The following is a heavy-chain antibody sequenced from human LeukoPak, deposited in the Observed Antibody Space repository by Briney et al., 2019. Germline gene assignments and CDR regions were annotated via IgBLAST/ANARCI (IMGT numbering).Heavy chain of an antibody. CDR2: MDPDGRTI. CDR1: GFTFSSYW. CDR3: ISDLCGRDDQ. Sequence: GRCLRLSCAASGFTFSSYWMHSVRQAPRKGLEWVSRMDPDGRTIDYADSVKGRFTNSRDNAKDTLYLQMSSLRDEDTAVYCCISDLCGRDDQWGRGTLVTVSS. J-gene: IGHJ5*02. V-gene: IGHV3-74*01. D-gene: IGHD1-1*01.